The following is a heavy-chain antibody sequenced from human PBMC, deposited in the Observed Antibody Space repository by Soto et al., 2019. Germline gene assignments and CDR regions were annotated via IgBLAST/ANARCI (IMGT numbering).Heavy chain of an antibody. CDR3: ARGPLVVPAAIWFRNDAFDI. V-gene: IGHV1-18*01. J-gene: IGHJ3*02. Sequence: QVQLVQSGAEVKKPGASVKVSCKASGYTFTSYGISWVRQAPGQGLEWMGWISAYNGNTNYAQKLQGRVTMTTDTSTSTDYMELRSLRSDDTAVYYCARGPLVVPAAIWFRNDAFDIWGQGTMVTVSS. D-gene: IGHD2-2*02. CDR2: ISAYNGNT. CDR1: GYTFTSYG.